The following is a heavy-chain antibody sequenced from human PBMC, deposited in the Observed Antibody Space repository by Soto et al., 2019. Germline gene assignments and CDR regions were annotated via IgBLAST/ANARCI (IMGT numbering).Heavy chain of an antibody. CDR2: ISGSGGST. V-gene: IGHV3-23*01. Sequence: PGGSLRLSCAASGFTFSSYAINWVRQAPGKFLDWVSAISGSGGSTYYADSVKGRFTISRDNSKNTLYLQMNSLRAEDTAVYYCAKDQGPVVAATRYYYYGMDVWGQGTTVTVSS. CDR1: GFTFSSYA. J-gene: IGHJ6*02. CDR3: AKDQGPVVAATRYYYYGMDV. D-gene: IGHD2-15*01.